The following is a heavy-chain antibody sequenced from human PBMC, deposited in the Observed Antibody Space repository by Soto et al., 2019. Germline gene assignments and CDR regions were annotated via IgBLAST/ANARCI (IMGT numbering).Heavy chain of an antibody. CDR3: AKDVIYDILPGYASRGGYMDV. CDR1: GFTFSSYS. J-gene: IGHJ6*03. Sequence: GGSLRLSCAASGFTFSSYSMNWVRQAPGKGLEWVSYISSSSSTIYYADSVKGRFSISRDNAKNSLYLQMNSLRAEDTAVYYCAKDVIYDILPGYASRGGYMDVWGKGTTVTVSS. CDR2: ISSSSSTI. V-gene: IGHV3-48*01. D-gene: IGHD3-9*01.